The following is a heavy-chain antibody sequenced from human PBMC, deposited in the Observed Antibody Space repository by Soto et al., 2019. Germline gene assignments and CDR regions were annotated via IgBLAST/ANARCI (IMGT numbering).Heavy chain of an antibody. Sequence: QVQLVQSGAEVKKPGASVKVSCKASGYTFTGYYMHWVRQAPGQGLEWMGWINPNSGGTNYAQKVQGRVTMTRDTSISTAYMELSRLRSDDTAVYYCARVTGTTVTTFHYYYGMDVWGQGTTVTVSS. CDR1: GYTFTGYY. D-gene: IGHD4-17*01. J-gene: IGHJ6*02. CDR2: INPNSGGT. CDR3: ARVTGTTVTTFHYYYGMDV. V-gene: IGHV1-2*02.